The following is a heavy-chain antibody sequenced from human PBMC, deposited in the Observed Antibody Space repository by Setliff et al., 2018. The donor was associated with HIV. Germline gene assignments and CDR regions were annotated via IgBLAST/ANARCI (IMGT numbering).Heavy chain of an antibody. CDR2: ISHDGSIE. V-gene: IGHV3-30*04. Sequence: GGSLRLSCAASGFTFRSYAMHWVRQAPGRGLEWVADISHDGSIEDYADSVRGRFTISRDNSKSAVYLQMNSLRPEDTALYYCAKGSGFYDYWGQGTLVTVSS. J-gene: IGHJ4*02. CDR3: AKGSGFYDY. CDR1: GFTFRSYA. D-gene: IGHD3-22*01.